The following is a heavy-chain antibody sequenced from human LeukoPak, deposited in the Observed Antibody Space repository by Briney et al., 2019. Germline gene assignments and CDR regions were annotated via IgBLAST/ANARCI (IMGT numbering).Heavy chain of an antibody. CDR1: GDSVSSKY. J-gene: IGHJ4*02. D-gene: IGHD2-15*01. CDR3: TRGGGLGYCTGSSCYSDY. V-gene: IGHV4-59*02. CDR2: IYYSGSR. Sequence: PSETLSLTCTVSGDSVSSKYWTWIRQPPGKGLEWIGYIYYSGSRNYNPSLRSRVTISLDTSKNQFSLKLTSVTAVDTAVYYCTRGGGLGYCTGSSCYSDYWGQGILVTVSS.